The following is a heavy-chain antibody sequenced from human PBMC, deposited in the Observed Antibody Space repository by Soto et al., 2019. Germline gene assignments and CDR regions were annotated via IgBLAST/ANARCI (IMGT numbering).Heavy chain of an antibody. D-gene: IGHD5-12*01. CDR2: ISGSGGSA. V-gene: IGHV3-23*01. CDR3: AKDSIVATTSDY. J-gene: IGHJ4*02. Sequence: GGSLRLSCAASGFTFSSYAMSWVRQAPGKGLEWVSAISGSGGSAYFADSVKGRFTISRDNSKNTLYLQMNSLRAEDTAVYYCAKDSIVATTSDYWGQGTLVTVSS. CDR1: GFTFSSYA.